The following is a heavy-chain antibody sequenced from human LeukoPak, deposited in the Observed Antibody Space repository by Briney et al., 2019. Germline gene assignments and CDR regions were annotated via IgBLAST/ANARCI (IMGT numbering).Heavy chain of an antibody. Sequence: SETLSLTCTVSGGSISSSSFYWGWIRQPPGKGLEWIGSISYSGITYYNPSLKSRLTISVDTSKNQFSLKLSSVTAANTAVYYCASLRERSYYARGFDYWGQGTLVTVSS. J-gene: IGHJ4*02. CDR3: ASLRERSYYARGFDY. CDR1: GGSISSSSFY. CDR2: ISYSGIT. V-gene: IGHV4-39*01. D-gene: IGHD1-26*01.